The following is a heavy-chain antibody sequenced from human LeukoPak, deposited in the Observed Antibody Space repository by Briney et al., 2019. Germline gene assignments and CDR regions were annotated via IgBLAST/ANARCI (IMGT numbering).Heavy chain of an antibody. J-gene: IGHJ4*02. CDR3: AKDKLSYPGYSSGWYVRYFDY. D-gene: IGHD6-19*01. CDR2: FDPEDGET. CDR1: GYTLTELS. Sequence: ASVKVSCKVSGYTLTELSMHWVRQAPGKGLEWMGGFDPEDGETIYAQKFQGRVTMTEDTSTDTAYMELSSLRSEDTAVYYCAKDKLSYPGYSSGWYVRYFDYWGQGTLVTVSS. V-gene: IGHV1-24*01.